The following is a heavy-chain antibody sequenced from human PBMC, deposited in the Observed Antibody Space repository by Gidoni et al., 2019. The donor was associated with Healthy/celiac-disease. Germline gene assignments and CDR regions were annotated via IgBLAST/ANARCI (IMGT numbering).Heavy chain of an antibody. V-gene: IGHV4-31*03. CDR3: ARDSSRTKPYYSGMDV. CDR2: IYSSGST. J-gene: IGHJ6*02. CDR1: GGSISSGGYY. D-gene: IGHD6-6*01. Sequence: QVQLQESGPGLVKPSQTLSLTCTVSGGSISSGGYYWSWIRQHPGKGLEWIGYIYSSGSTYYNPSLKSRVTISVDTSKNQFSLKLSSVTAADTAVYYCARDSSRTKPYYSGMDVWGQGTTVTVSS.